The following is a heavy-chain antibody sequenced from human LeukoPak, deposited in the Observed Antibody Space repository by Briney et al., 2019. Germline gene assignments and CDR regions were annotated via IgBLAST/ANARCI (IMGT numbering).Heavy chain of an antibody. V-gene: IGHV4-38-2*02. CDR2: IFHSGST. Sequence: KPSETLSLTCTVSGYSISSVYYWGWIRQPPGKGLEWIANIFHSGSTNYNPSLKSRVTISVDTSKNQFSLKLSSVTAADTAVYYCARTDGYLSTFDYWGQGTLVTVSS. D-gene: IGHD5-24*01. CDR3: ARTDGYLSTFDY. J-gene: IGHJ4*02. CDR1: GYSISSVYY.